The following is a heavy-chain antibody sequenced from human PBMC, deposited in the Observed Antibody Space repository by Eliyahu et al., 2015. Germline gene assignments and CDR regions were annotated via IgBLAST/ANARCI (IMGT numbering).Heavy chain of an antibody. Sequence: EVRLVQSAGGLVQPGGSLRLSCVXSGFTFSSHDMAWARQVPGKGLEWVSGISGNGETTYYTDSVKGRFTISRDVSKNTLHLQMNSLRAEDTALYYCVKGFWGDFWGQATLVTVSS. D-gene: IGHD7-27*01. CDR3: VKGFWGDF. CDR1: GFTFSSHD. V-gene: IGHV3-23*04. CDR2: ISGNGETT. J-gene: IGHJ4*02.